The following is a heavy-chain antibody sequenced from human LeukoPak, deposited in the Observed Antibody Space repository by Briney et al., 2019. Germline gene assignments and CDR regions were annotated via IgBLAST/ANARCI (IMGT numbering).Heavy chain of an antibody. D-gene: IGHD3-22*01. J-gene: IGHJ4*02. V-gene: IGHV3-30-3*02. Sequence: GGSLRLSCAASGFTFSSYAMHWVCQAPGKGLEWVAVISYDGSNIYYADSVKGRFTISRDNSKNTLYLQMNSLRAEDTAVYYCAKFLTTTYPDYWGQGTLVTVSS. CDR2: ISYDGSNI. CDR1: GFTFSSYA. CDR3: AKFLTTTYPDY.